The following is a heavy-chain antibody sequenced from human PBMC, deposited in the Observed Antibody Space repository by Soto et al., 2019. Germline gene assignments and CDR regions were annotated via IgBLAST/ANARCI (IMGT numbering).Heavy chain of an antibody. Sequence: QVQLVASGGGLVKPGGSLRLSCADSGFTFSDYYMTWIRQAPGKGLEWVSYISSSGSIIYYADSVKGRFTISRDNAKNSLFLQMNSLRAEDTAVYYCARDRVAAYYFDYWGRGTLVTVSS. CDR3: ARDRVAAYYFDY. V-gene: IGHV3-11*01. J-gene: IGHJ4*02. CDR2: ISSSGSII. CDR1: GFTFSDYY. D-gene: IGHD6-19*01.